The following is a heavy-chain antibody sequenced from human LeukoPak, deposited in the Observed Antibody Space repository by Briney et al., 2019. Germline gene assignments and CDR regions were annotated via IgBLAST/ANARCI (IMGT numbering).Heavy chain of an antibody. CDR2: ISAYNGNT. Sequence: ASVKVSCKASGYTFTSYGISWVRQAPGQGLEWMGWISAYNGNTNYAQKLQGRVTMTTDTSTSTAYMELRSLRSDDTAVYYCARDQGGWVSGWFDPWGQGTLVTVSP. CDR3: ARDQGGWVSGWFDP. J-gene: IGHJ5*02. V-gene: IGHV1-18*01. D-gene: IGHD6-13*01. CDR1: GYTFTSYG.